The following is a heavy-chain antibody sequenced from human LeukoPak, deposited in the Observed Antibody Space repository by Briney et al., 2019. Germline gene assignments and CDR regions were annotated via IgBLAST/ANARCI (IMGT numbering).Heavy chain of an antibody. CDR1: GGTFSSYA. J-gene: IGHJ5*02. CDR2: IIPILGIA. V-gene: IGHV1-69*04. CDR3: ARAPTHIVATIGFDP. Sequence: SVKVSCKASGGTFSSYAISWVRQAPGQGREWMGRIIPILGIANYAQKFQGRVTITADKSTSTAYMELSSLRSEDTAVYYCARAPTHIVATIGFDPWGQGTLVTVSS. D-gene: IGHD5-12*01.